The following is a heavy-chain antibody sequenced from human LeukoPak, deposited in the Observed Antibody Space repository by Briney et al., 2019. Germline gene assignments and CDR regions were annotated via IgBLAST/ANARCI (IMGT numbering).Heavy chain of an antibody. D-gene: IGHD3-9*01. J-gene: IGHJ5*02. V-gene: IGHV3-7*01. Sequence: GGSLRLSCAASGFTFRTYWINWVRQAPGKGLEWVANIKEDGSEKYYMDSVKGRFTISRDNAKNTLYLQMNSLRAEDTAVYYCARDPTYYDILTGYYPTNWFDPWGQGTLVTVSS. CDR3: ARDPTYYDILTGYYPTNWFDP. CDR1: GFTFRTYW. CDR2: IKEDGSEK.